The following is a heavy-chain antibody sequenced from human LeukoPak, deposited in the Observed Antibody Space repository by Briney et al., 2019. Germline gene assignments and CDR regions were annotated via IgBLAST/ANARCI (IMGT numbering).Heavy chain of an antibody. Sequence: GGSLRLSCAASGFTFDDYGMSWVRQAPGKGLEWVSGINWNGGSTGYADSVKGRFTISRDNAKNSLYLQMNSLRAEDTALYYCARGGIAAAGYCFDYWGQGTLVTVSS. CDR1: GFTFDDYG. CDR3: ARGGIAAAGYCFDY. CDR2: INWNGGST. D-gene: IGHD6-13*01. V-gene: IGHV3-20*04. J-gene: IGHJ4*02.